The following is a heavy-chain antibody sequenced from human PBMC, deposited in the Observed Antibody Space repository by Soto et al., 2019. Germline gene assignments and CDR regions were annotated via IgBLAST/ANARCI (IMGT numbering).Heavy chain of an antibody. J-gene: IGHJ4*02. D-gene: IGHD1-20*01. CDR1: GYTFTTYA. V-gene: IGHV1-3*05. Sequence: QVQLVQSGAEEKKPGASVKVSCKASGYTFTTYAMPWVRQAPGQRLEWMGWINAGNGNTKYSQKFQGRVTITRDTSASTAYMELSSLRSEATAVYYCARGITLPTPLDYWGQGTLVTVSS. CDR3: ARGITLPTPLDY. CDR2: INAGNGNT.